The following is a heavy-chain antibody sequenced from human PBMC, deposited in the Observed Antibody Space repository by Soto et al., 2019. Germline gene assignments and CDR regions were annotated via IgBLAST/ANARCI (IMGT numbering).Heavy chain of an antibody. V-gene: IGHV3-48*01. J-gene: IGHJ4*02. CDR3: AREGGELNYFDY. CDR1: GFTFSSYS. D-gene: IGHD1-26*01. CDR2: ISSSSSTI. Sequence: EVQLVESGGGLVQPGGSLRLSCAASGFTFSSYSMNWVRQAPGKGLEWGSYISSSSSTIYYADSVKGRFTISRDNAKNSLYLQMNSLRAEDTAVYYWAREGGELNYFDYWGQGTLVTVSS.